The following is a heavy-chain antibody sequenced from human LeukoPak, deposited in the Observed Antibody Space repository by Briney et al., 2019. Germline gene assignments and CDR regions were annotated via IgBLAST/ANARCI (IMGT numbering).Heavy chain of an antibody. V-gene: IGHV3-21*01. J-gene: IGHJ3*01. D-gene: IGHD3-3*01. CDR3: ARDYRITIFGLASRHDAFDL. Sequence: GGSLRLSCAASGFTFSSYSMNWVRQAPGKGLEWVSSISSSSSYIYYADSVKGRFTISRDNAKNSLYLQMNSLRAEDTAVYYCARDYRITIFGLASRHDAFDLWGQGTMVTVSS. CDR2: ISSSSSYI. CDR1: GFTFSSYS.